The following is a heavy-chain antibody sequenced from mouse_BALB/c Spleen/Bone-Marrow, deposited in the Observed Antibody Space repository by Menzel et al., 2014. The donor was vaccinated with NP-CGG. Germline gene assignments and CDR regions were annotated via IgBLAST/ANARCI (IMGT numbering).Heavy chain of an antibody. J-gene: IGHJ3*01. Sequence: VQLKQSGPELVKPGASVKISCKASGYSFTGYFMNWVKQSHGKSLEWIGRINPYNGDTFYNQKFKGKATLTVDKSSSPAPMELLGLTSEASAFYYCGGQVGYYGGFVYWGKGTLVTV. V-gene: IGHV1-37*01. CDR1: GYSFTGYF. CDR3: GGQVGYYGGFVY. CDR2: INPYNGDT. D-gene: IGHD2-3*01.